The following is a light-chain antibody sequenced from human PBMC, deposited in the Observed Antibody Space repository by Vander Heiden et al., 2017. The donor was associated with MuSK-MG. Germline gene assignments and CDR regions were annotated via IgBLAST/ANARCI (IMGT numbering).Light chain of an antibody. J-gene: IGLJ3*02. V-gene: IGLV3-21*04. Sequence: SYVLTLPPSVSVAPGKTARITCGGNNIGSKSVHWYQQKPGQAPVLVIYYDSDRPSGIPERFSGSNSGNTATLTISRVEAGDEADYYCQVWDSSSDHRVFGGGTKLTVL. CDR3: QVWDSSSDHRV. CDR2: YDS. CDR1: NIGSKS.